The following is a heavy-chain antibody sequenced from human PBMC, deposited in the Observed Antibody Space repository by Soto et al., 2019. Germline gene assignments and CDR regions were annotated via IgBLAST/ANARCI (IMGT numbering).Heavy chain of an antibody. CDR1: GYTFTSYG. V-gene: IGHV1-3*01. J-gene: IGHJ5*02. D-gene: IGHD2-8*01. CDR2: INAGNGNT. Sequence: ASVKVSCKASGYTFTSYGMHWVRQAPGQRLEWMGWINAGNGNTNYAQKLQGRVTMTTDTSTSTAYMELRSLRSDDTAVYYCARNYCTNGVCYTWPYNWFDPWGQGTLVTVSS. CDR3: ARNYCTNGVCYTWPYNWFDP.